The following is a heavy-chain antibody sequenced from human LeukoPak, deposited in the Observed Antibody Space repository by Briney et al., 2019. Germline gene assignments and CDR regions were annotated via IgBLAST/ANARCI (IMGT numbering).Heavy chain of an antibody. D-gene: IGHD3-16*01. CDR1: GFIFSSYE. Sequence: GGSLRLSCAASGFIFSSYEMNWVRQAPGKGLEWVSYISSSGSTIYYADSVKGRFSISRDNAKNSLYLQVNSLRAEDTAVYYCARDDKGLAGTFDYWGQGTLVTVSS. J-gene: IGHJ4*02. V-gene: IGHV3-48*03. CDR2: ISSSGSTI. CDR3: ARDDKGLAGTFDY.